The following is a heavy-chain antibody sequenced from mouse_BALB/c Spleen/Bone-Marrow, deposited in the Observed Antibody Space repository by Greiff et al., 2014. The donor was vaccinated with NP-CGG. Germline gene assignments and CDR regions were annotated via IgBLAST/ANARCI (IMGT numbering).Heavy chain of an antibody. V-gene: IGHV1S130*01. CDR3: ARELGREYYFDY. CDR1: GYTFTSSW. J-gene: IGHJ2*01. Sequence: QVHVKQSGSVLVRPGASVKLSCKASGYTFTSSWMHWAKQRPGQGLEWIGEIYPNSGNTNYNEKFKGKATMTADTSSSTAYVELSSLTSEDSAVYYCARELGREYYFDYWGQGTTLTVSS. CDR2: IYPNSGNT. D-gene: IGHD4-1*01.